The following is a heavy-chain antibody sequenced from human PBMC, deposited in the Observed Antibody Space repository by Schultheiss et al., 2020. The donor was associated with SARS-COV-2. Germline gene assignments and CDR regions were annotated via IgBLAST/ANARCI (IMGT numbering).Heavy chain of an antibody. J-gene: IGHJ6*02. CDR2: ISSSSSYI. D-gene: IGHD6-13*01. V-gene: IGHV3-21*04. CDR3: TRRGSSWYFGMDV. CDR1: GFTFDSYS. Sequence: GGSLRLSCAASGFTFDSYSMNWVRQAPGKGLEWVSSISSSSSYIYYADSVKGRFTISRDNAKNTLYLQMNSLRAEDTAVYYCTRRGSSWYFGMDVWGQGTTVTVSS.